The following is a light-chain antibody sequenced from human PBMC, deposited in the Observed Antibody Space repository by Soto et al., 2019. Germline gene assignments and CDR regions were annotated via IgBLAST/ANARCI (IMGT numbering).Light chain of an antibody. Sequence: DIQMTQSPSSLSASVGDRVTITCRASQSISTYLNSYQQKPGKAPKVLIFAASSLQSGVPLRFSGSGSGTDFTLTISSLQPEDFATYYCQQSYSSPYTFGQGTKLEIK. CDR3: QQSYSSPYT. CDR1: QSISTY. CDR2: AAS. V-gene: IGKV1-39*01. J-gene: IGKJ2*01.